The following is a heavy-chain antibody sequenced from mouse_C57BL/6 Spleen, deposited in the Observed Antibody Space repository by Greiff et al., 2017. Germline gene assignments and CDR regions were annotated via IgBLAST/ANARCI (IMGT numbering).Heavy chain of an antibody. J-gene: IGHJ2*01. D-gene: IGHD3-2*02. CDR1: GFTFSDYY. CDR2: INYDGSST. Sequence: VQLKESEGGLVQPGSSMKLSCTASGFTFSDYYMAWVHQVPEKGLEWVANINYDGSSTYYLATLKSRFIISRDNAKNILYLQMSSLKSEDTATYYCARGTAQGGFDYWGQGTTLTVSS. CDR3: ARGTAQGGFDY. V-gene: IGHV5-16*01.